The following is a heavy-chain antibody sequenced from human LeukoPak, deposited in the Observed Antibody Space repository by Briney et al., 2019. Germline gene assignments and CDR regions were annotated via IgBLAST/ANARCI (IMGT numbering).Heavy chain of an antibody. Sequence: GVSLRLSCAAFGFIFSDYNMNWVRQAPGKGLEWVSHINGNSITRYYADSVKGRFTISRDNVKNSLYLQMNSLRDEDTAVYYCARYFGDPQGMDVWGQGTTVTVSS. CDR3: ARYFGDPQGMDV. CDR2: INGNSITR. J-gene: IGHJ6*02. CDR1: GFIFSDYN. V-gene: IGHV3-48*02. D-gene: IGHD3-10*01.